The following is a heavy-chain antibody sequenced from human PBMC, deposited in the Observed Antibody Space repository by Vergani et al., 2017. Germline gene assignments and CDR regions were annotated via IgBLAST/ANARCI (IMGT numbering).Heavy chain of an antibody. CDR1: GYTFTSYY. Sequence: QVQLVQSGAEVKKPGASVKVSCKASGYTFTSYYMHWVRQAPGQGLEGMGIINPSGGSTSYAQKFQGRVTMTRETSTSTVYMELSSLRSEDTAVYYCARRYYGSGSYYSRFYYGMDVWGQGTTVTVSS. D-gene: IGHD3-10*01. V-gene: IGHV1-46*01. CDR2: INPSGGST. J-gene: IGHJ6*02. CDR3: ARRYYGSGSYYSRFYYGMDV.